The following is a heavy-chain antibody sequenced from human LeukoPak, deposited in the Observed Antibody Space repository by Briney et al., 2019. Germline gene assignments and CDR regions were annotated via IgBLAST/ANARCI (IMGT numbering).Heavy chain of an antibody. V-gene: IGHV1-18*01. J-gene: IGHJ6*03. CDR1: GYTFTSYG. CDR3: AREIAAAGSGGWDPYYYYMDV. Sequence: ASVKVSCKASGYTFTSYGISWVRQAPGQGLEWMGWISAYNGNTNYAQKLQGRVTMTTDTSTSTAYMELRSLRSDDTAVYYRAREIAAAGSGGWDPYYYYMDVWGKGTTVTVSS. D-gene: IGHD6-13*01. CDR2: ISAYNGNT.